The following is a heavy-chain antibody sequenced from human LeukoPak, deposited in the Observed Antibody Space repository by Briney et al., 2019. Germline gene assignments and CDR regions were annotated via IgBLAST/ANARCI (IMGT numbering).Heavy chain of an antibody. CDR1: GGSFSGYY. Sequence: SETLSLTCAVYGGSFSGYYWSWIRQPPGKGLEWIGEINHSGSTNYNPSLKSRVTISVDTSKNQFSLKLSSVTAADTAMYYCARGHGWFDPWGQGTLVTVSS. J-gene: IGHJ5*02. CDR3: ARGHGWFDP. V-gene: IGHV4-34*01. CDR2: INHSGST. D-gene: IGHD4-17*01.